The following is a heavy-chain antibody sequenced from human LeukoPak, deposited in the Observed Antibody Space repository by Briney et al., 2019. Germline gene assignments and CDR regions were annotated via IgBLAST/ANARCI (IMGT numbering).Heavy chain of an antibody. D-gene: IGHD1-1*01. CDR1: GYTFTDYY. Sequence: ASVKVSCKPSGYTFTDYYIYWVRQAPGQGLEWMGWITPSSGGTIYAQKFQGRVTMTRDMSISTAYMELSRLRSDDTAVYYCAKVASTTRRHDAFDIWGQGTLVTVSS. V-gene: IGHV1-2*02. J-gene: IGHJ3*02. CDR3: AKVASTTRRHDAFDI. CDR2: ITPSSGGT.